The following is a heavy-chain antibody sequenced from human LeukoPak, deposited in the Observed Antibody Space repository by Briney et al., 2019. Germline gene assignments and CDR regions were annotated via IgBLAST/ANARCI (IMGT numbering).Heavy chain of an antibody. V-gene: IGHV3-48*01. D-gene: IGHD6-13*01. CDR3: ARDPGLKRAAACGDH. J-gene: IGHJ4*02. Sequence: PGGSLRLSCAASGFSFCTYGMIWVRQAPGKGLEWISYISSSSKIIHYADSVKGRFTISRDNAKNSLYLQLSSLRAEDTAVYYCARDPGLKRAAACGDHWGQGTLVIVSS. CDR2: ISSSSKII. CDR1: GFSFCTYG.